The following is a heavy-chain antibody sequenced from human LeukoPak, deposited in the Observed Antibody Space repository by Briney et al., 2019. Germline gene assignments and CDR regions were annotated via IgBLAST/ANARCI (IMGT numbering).Heavy chain of an antibody. CDR3: ARDPGRSGGSCYSDY. D-gene: IGHD2-15*01. J-gene: IGHJ4*02. CDR1: GFTFSSHG. CDR2: ISSSGTYI. Sequence: PGGSLRLSCAASGFTFSSHGIHWVRQAPGKGLEWVSSISSSGTYIYYADSVMGRFTISRDNAKNSLYLQMNSLRAEDTAVYFCARDPGRSGGSCYSDYWGQGTQVTVSS. V-gene: IGHV3-21*01.